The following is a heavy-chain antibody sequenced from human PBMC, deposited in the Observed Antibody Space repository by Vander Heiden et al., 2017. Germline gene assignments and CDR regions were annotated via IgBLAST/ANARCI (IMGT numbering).Heavy chain of an antibody. CDR3: ARDSGRGSGIWGY. J-gene: IGHJ4*02. CDR2: ISSSSSAI. D-gene: IGHD3-10*01. V-gene: IGHV3-48*01. CDR1: GFPFSRYS. Sequence: EVQLVESGGGLVQPGRSLRHSCAAYGFPFSRYSMNWVREAPGKGLEWGSYISSSSSAIYYGDAGKGRFTNSRDNAKNLLYLQMYGLGGEDTAVYYCARDSGRGSGIWGYWGQGTLVTVSS.